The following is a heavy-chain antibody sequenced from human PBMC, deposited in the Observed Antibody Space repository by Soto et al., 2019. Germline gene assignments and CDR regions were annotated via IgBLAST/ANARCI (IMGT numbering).Heavy chain of an antibody. Sequence: ASVKVSCKDSGFSYPTYGISWVRQAPGQGLEWMGWITSSNGNTHYAQNLQGRVTMTTDTSTSTAYMELWRLSSDDTAVYYCARGNSYGSYWYFDLWGRGTLVTVSS. V-gene: IGHV1-18*04. D-gene: IGHD5-18*01. CDR1: GFSYPTYG. CDR3: ARGNSYGSYWYFDL. J-gene: IGHJ2*01. CDR2: ITSSNGNT.